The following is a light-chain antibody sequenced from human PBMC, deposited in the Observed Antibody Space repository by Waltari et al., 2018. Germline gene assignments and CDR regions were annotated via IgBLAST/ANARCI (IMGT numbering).Light chain of an antibody. CDR3: QQYDNVPGT. CDR2: GAN. CDR1: QDIIKY. J-gene: IGKJ1*01. V-gene: IGKV1-33*01. Sequence: DIQIPHSPSSLSASPRHRVTITSQASQDIIKYVSWYQQKPGKAPTPLIYGANNLETGVPSRFGGRGSGTDFTFTISSLKSEDIGAYDCQQYDNVPGTFGEGTKVEIK.